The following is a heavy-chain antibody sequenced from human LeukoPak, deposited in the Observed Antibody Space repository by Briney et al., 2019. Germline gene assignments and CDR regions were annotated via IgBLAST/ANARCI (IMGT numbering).Heavy chain of an antibody. CDR1: GGTFSSYT. V-gene: IGHV1-69*04. CDR3: ARDPLGYDSSGYYDY. J-gene: IGHJ4*02. D-gene: IGHD3-22*01. CDR2: IIPILGIA. Sequence: SVKVSCKASGGTFSSYTISWVRQAPGQGLEWMGRIIPILGIANYAQKFQGRVTITADKSTSTAYMELSSLRSEDTAVYYCARDPLGYDSSGYYDYWGQGTLVTVSS.